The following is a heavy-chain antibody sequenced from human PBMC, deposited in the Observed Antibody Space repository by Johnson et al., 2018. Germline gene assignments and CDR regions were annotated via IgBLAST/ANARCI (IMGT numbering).Heavy chain of an antibody. D-gene: IGHD2/OR15-2a*01. V-gene: IGHV3-33*03. CDR3: ARGNRGFDY. CDR1: GFTFSSSG. Sequence: QVQLVQSGGGVVQPGGSLRLSCAASGFTFSSSGMHWVRQAPGKGLEWVAVIWYDGSNKYYADSVKGRFTISRDNARNSLYLQMNSLKAEDTAVYYFARGNRGFDYWGQGTLVTVSS. J-gene: IGHJ4*02. CDR2: IWYDGSNK.